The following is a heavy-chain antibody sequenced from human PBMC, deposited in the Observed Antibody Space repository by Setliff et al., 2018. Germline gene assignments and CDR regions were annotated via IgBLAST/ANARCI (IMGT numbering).Heavy chain of an antibody. CDR1: GGSFSDYY. V-gene: IGHV4-34*01. J-gene: IGHJ4*02. Sequence: SETLSLTCGASGGSFSDYYWSWIRQTPGKGLEWIGEINHSGSTKCNPSLKSRVTLSVDTPKNQFSLELTSVTAADAAVYYCARDRTYYASGTYTRWFDYWGQGTLVTVSS. CDR3: ARDRTYYASGTYTRWFDY. CDR2: INHSGST. D-gene: IGHD3-10*01.